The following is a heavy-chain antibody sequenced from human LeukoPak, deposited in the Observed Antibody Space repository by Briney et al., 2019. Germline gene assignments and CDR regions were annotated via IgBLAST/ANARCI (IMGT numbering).Heavy chain of an antibody. CDR1: GFTFDDYA. CDR3: AKDIRGGGNFGTTFSY. V-gene: IGHV3-9*01. Sequence: GGSLRLSCAASGFTFDDYAMHWVRQAPGKGLEWVSGISWNSGSIGYADSVKGRFTISRDNAKNSLYLQMNSLRAEDTALYYCAKDIRGGGNFGTTFSYWGQGTLVTVSS. CDR2: ISWNSGSI. D-gene: IGHD4-23*01. J-gene: IGHJ4*02.